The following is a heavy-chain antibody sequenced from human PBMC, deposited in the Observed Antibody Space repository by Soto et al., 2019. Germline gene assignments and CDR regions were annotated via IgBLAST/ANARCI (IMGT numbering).Heavy chain of an antibody. V-gene: IGHV1-69*02. Sequence: QVQLVQSGAEVKKPGSSVKVSCKASGGTFSSYTISWVRQAPGQGLEWMGRIIPILGIANYAQKFQGRVTITADKSTSTAYMELSSLRSDDTAVYYCARGPWGCSGGSCYSGYFDYWGQGTLVTVSS. CDR1: GGTFSSYT. CDR3: ARGPWGCSGGSCYSGYFDY. D-gene: IGHD2-15*01. CDR2: IIPILGIA. J-gene: IGHJ4*02.